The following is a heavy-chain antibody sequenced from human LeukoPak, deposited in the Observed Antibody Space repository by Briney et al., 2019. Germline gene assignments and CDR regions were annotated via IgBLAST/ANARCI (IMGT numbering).Heavy chain of an antibody. V-gene: IGHV1-46*01. J-gene: IGHJ4*02. Sequence: ASVKVSCKTSGFTFSTYIIHWVRQAPGQRLEWMGVVNPTGGGTAYAQNFQDRVTMTTDTSTTTVYMDLSTLRSDDTAVYYCARVALSPGGYNYFDYRGQGTLLTVSS. CDR2: VNPTGGGT. CDR1: GFTFSTYI. CDR3: ARVALSPGGYNYFDY. D-gene: IGHD3-22*01.